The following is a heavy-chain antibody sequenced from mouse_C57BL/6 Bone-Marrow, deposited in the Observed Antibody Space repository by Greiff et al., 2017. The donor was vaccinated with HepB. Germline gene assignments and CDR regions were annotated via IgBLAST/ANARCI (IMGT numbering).Heavy chain of an antibody. Sequence: VKLQESGAELVKPGASVKISCKASGYAFSSYWMNWVKQRPGKGLEWIGQIYPGDGDTNYNGKFKGKATLTADKSSSTAYMQLSSLTSEDSAVYFCARAYYSNYGLYYAMDYWGQGTSVTVSS. CDR1: GYAFSSYW. CDR2: IYPGDGDT. J-gene: IGHJ4*01. D-gene: IGHD2-5*01. V-gene: IGHV1-80*01. CDR3: ARAYYSNYGLYYAMDY.